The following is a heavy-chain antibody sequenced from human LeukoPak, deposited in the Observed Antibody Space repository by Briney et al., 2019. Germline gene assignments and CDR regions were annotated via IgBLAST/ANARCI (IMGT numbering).Heavy chain of an antibody. CDR3: AKGPHVGSGYHPDY. CDR1: GFTFSSAA. Sequence: GGSLSLSCAASGFTFSSAAMTWVRQAPGKGLEWVSTVTGSDDRTYYADSVKGRFTISRDYSKNTLHLQMNSLRVEDTAIYYCAKGPHVGSGYHPDYWGQGNLATVSS. V-gene: IGHV3-23*01. J-gene: IGHJ4*02. D-gene: IGHD3-22*01. CDR2: VTGSDDRT.